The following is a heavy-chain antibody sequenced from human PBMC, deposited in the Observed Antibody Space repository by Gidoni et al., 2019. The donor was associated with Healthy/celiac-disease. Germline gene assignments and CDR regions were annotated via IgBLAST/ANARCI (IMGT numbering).Heavy chain of an antibody. V-gene: IGHV4-59*01. D-gene: IGHD3-22*01. J-gene: IGHJ4*02. Sequence: QVQLQESGPGLVKPSETLSLTCTVTGGSISSYYWRWIRQPPGKGLEWIGYIYYSGSTNYNPSLKSRVTISVDTSKNQFSLKLSSVTAADTAVYYCARSKEYYYDSSGYYYWGQGTLVTVSS. CDR1: GGSISSYY. CDR3: ARSKEYYYDSSGYYY. CDR2: IYYSGST.